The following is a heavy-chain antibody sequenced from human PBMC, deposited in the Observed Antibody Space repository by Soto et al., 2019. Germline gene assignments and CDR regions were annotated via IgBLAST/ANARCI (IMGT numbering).Heavy chain of an antibody. CDR3: ARNGYYCMDV. CDR1: SGSVSSDNW. CDR2: IYHSGST. V-gene: IGHV4-4*02. J-gene: IGHJ6*03. Sequence: SETLSLTCAVSSGSVSSDNWWSWVRQPPGKGLEWIGEIYHSGSTNYSPSLESRVTLSLDRSKNQFSLRLSSVTAADTAVYYCARNGYYCMDVWGKGTTVTVSS.